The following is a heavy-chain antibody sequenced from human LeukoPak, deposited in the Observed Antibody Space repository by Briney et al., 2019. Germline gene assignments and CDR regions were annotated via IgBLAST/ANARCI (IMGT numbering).Heavy chain of an antibody. D-gene: IGHD6-19*01. CDR2: IWYDGSNK. CDR1: GFTFSSYG. J-gene: IGHJ4*02. CDR3: AKDLHFLSSGWYAFDY. V-gene: IGHV3-33*06. Sequence: GRSLRLSCAASGFTFSSYGMHWVRQAPGKGLGWVAVIWYDGSNKYYADSVKGRFTISRDNSKNTLYLQMNSLRAEDTAVYYCAKDLHFLSSGWYAFDYWGQGTLVTVSP.